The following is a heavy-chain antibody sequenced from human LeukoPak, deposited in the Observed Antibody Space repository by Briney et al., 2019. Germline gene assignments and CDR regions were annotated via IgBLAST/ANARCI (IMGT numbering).Heavy chain of an antibody. Sequence: GGSLRLSCAASGFTFRSYGMSWVRQAPGKGLEWVSVISGSGRKTDYADSVKGRFTISRDNSKNTMYLLMNSLRAEDTAVYYCAELGITMIGGVWGKGTTVTISS. D-gene: IGHD3-10*02. CDR1: GFTFRSYG. CDR2: ISGSGRKT. J-gene: IGHJ6*04. CDR3: AELGITMIGGV. V-gene: IGHV3-23*01.